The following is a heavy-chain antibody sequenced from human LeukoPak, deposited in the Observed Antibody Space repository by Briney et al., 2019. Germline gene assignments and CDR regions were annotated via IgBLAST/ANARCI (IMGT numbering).Heavy chain of an antibody. V-gene: IGHV3-74*01. CDR3: ARAPRKTDYYDSSGYSYWFDP. J-gene: IGHJ5*02. Sequence: PGGSLRLSCAASGFTFSSYWMHWVRQAPGKGLVWVSRINSDGSSTSYADSVKGRFTISRDNAKNTLYLQMNSLRAEDTAVCYCARAPRKTDYYDSSGYSYWFDPWGQGTLVTVSS. D-gene: IGHD3-22*01. CDR2: INSDGSST. CDR1: GFTFSSYW.